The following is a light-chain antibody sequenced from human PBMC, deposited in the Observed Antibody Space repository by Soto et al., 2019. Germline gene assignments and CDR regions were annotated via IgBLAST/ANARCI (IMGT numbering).Light chain of an antibody. Sequence: EIVLTQSPGTLSLSPGERATLSCRASQSVSSSYLVWYQQKPGQAPRVLIYGASSRATGIPDRFSGSGSGTDFTLTISRLEPEDFAVYYCQQYGSSPWTFGQGTKVDFK. V-gene: IGKV3-20*01. CDR1: QSVSSSY. CDR3: QQYGSSPWT. CDR2: GAS. J-gene: IGKJ1*01.